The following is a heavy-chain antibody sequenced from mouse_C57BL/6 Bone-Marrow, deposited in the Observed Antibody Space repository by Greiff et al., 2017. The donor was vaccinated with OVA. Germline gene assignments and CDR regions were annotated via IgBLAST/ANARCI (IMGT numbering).Heavy chain of an antibody. CDR2: IRSKSNNYAT. CDR3: VRGALLLHYFDY. CDR1: GFSFNTYA. V-gene: IGHV10-1*01. D-gene: IGHD1-2*01. J-gene: IGHJ2*01. Sequence: EVQLVESGGGLVQPKGSLKLSCAASGFSFNTYAMNWVRQAPGKGLEWVARIRSKSNNYATYYADSVKDRFTISRDDSESMLYLQMNNLKTEDTAMYYCVRGALLLHYFDYWGQGTTLTVSS.